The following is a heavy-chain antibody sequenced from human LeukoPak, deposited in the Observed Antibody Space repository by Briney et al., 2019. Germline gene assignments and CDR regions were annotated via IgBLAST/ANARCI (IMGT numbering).Heavy chain of an antibody. J-gene: IGHJ6*03. V-gene: IGHV4-39*07. Sequence: SETLSLTCTVSGGSISIGTYYWGWIRQPPGKGLEWIGSIYHSGSTYYNPSLKSRVIISVDTSKNQFSLKLSSVTAADTAVYYCARDRKYYYHMDVWGRGTTVAVSS. CDR2: IYHSGST. CDR1: GGSISIGTYY. CDR3: ARDRKYYYHMDV. D-gene: IGHD1-14*01.